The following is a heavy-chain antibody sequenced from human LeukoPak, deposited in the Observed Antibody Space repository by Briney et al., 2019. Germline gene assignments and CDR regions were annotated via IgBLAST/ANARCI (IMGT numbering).Heavy chain of an antibody. J-gene: IGHJ5*02. V-gene: IGHV1-2*06. Sequence: ASVKVSCKASGYTFTGYYIHWVRQAPGQGLEWMGRINPSSGGANYAQKFQGRVTMTRDTSISTAYMELSSLKSDDTAVYYCARADSSDHWGQGTLVTVSS. CDR1: GYTFTGYY. CDR2: INPSSGGA. CDR3: ARADSSDH. D-gene: IGHD3-22*01.